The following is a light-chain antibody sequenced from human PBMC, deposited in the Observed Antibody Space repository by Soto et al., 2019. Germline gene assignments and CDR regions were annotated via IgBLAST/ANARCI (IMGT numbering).Light chain of an antibody. J-gene: IGLJ3*02. CDR1: NIGSKS. V-gene: IGLV3-21*04. Sequence: SYELTQPPSVSVAPGKTARITCGGNNIGSKSVHWYQQKAGQAPVLVIYYESDRPSGIPERFSGSNSGNTATLTISRVEAGDEADYYCQVWDSSSDHPWVFGGGTKVTVL. CDR2: YES. CDR3: QVWDSSSDHPWV.